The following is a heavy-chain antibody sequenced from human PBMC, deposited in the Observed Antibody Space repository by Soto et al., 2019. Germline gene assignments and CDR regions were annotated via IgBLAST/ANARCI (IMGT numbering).Heavy chain of an antibody. CDR1: GFTFRNYG. V-gene: IGHV3-30*18. CDR3: AKDHSIAAADYLFDY. D-gene: IGHD6-13*01. J-gene: IGHJ4*02. Sequence: GGSLRLSCAASGFTFRNYGMHWVRQAPGKGLEWVAVVSYDGGDKHYADSVKGRFTISRDSSKNTLYLQMSSLRVEDTAVYYCAKDHSIAAADYLFDYWGQGTLVTVSS. CDR2: VSYDGGDK.